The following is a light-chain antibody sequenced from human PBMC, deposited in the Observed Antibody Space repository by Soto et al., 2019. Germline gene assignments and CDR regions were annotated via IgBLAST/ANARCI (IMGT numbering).Light chain of an antibody. CDR1: SSNIGSNI. CDR2: SNN. J-gene: IGLJ2*01. Sequence: QSVLTQPPSASGTPGQRVTISCSGSSSNIGSNIVNWYQQLPGTAPKLLIYSNNQRPSGVPDRFSGSKSGTSASLAISGLQSEDEADYYCATWDDSLNDHVIIAGGTKLTVL. V-gene: IGLV1-44*01. CDR3: ATWDDSLNDHVI.